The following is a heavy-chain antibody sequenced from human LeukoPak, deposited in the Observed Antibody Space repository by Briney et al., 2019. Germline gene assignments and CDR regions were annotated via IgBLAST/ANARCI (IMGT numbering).Heavy chain of an antibody. CDR3: AREYVLMVSDY. V-gene: IGHV1-2*02. CDR2: INPNSGGT. CDR1: GYTFTGYY. D-gene: IGHD2-8*01. Sequence: ASVKVSCKASGYTFTGYYMHWVRQAPGQGLEWMGWINPNSGGTNHAQKLQGRVTMTTDTSTSTAYMELRSLRCDDTAVYYCAREYVLMVSDYLGQGTLVTVSS. J-gene: IGHJ4*02.